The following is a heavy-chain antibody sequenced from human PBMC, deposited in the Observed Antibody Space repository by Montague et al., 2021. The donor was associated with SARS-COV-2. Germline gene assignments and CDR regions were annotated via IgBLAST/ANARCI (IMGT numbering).Heavy chain of an antibody. CDR3: ARDFGYCSSTSCYLVAFDI. V-gene: IGHV3-48*03. D-gene: IGHD2-2*03. CDR1: GFTFSSYE. J-gene: IGHJ3*02. Sequence: SLRLSCAASGFTFSSYEMNWVRQAPGKGLEWVSYISSSGSTIYYXXSLKGRFTISRDNAKNSLYLQMNSLRAEDTAVYYCARDFGYCSSTSCYLVAFDIWGQGTMVTVSS. CDR2: ISSSGSTI.